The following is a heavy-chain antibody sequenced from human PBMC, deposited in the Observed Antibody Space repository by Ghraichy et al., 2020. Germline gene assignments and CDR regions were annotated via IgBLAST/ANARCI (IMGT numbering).Heavy chain of an antibody. V-gene: IGHV4-61*01. CDR1: GGSVSSGSYY. CDR2: IYYSGST. Sequence: SETLSLTCTVSGGSVSSGSYYWSWIRQPPGKGLEWIGYIYYSGSTNYNPSLKSRVTISVDTSKNQFSLKLSSVTAADTAVYYCARGEKEDILTGYYPYNYYYYGMDVWGQGTTVTVSS. CDR3: ARGEKEDILTGYYPYNYYYYGMDV. J-gene: IGHJ6*02. D-gene: IGHD3-9*01.